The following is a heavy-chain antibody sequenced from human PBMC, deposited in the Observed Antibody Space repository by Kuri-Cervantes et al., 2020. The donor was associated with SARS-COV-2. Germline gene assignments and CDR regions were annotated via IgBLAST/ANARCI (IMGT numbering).Heavy chain of an antibody. CDR3: ARDLDGYYYAXXGYYFGRAXXXHWHFDL. Sequence: GESLKISCAASXFTXSNYWMSXVRRSPGKGLEWVANIKQDGSXKYYVASVKGRFIISRDNAKNSLYLQMNSLRAEDTAVYYCARDLDGYYYAXXGYYFGRAXXXHWHFDLWGRGTLVTVSS. CDR1: XFTXSNYW. V-gene: IGHV3-7*04. J-gene: IGHJ2*01. D-gene: IGHD3-22*01. CDR2: IKQDGSXK.